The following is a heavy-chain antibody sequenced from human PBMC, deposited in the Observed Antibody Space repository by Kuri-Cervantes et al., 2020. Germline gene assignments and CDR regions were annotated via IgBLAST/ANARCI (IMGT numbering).Heavy chain of an antibody. V-gene: IGHV1-24*01. D-gene: IGHD2-2*01. J-gene: IGHJ3*02. CDR2: FDPEDGET. CDR3: ATRAPYIVVVPAAANAFDI. Sequence: ASVKVSCKASGYTFTSYYMHWVRQAPGKGLEWMGGFDPEDGETIYAQKFQGRVTMTEDTSTDTAYMELSSLRSEDTAVYYCATRAPYIVVVPAAANAFDIWGQGTMVTV. CDR1: GYTFTSYY.